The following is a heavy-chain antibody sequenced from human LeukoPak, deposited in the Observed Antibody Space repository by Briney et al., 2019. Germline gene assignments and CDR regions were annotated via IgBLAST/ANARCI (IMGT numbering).Heavy chain of an antibody. Sequence: GGSLRLSCAASGFTFSSYWMTWVRQAPGKGLEWVANIKQDGSEKYYVDSVKGRFTIPRDNAKNSLYLQMNSLRAEDTAVYYCAREVVRLHYGMDVWGQGTTVTVSS. CDR1: GFTFSSYW. CDR2: IKQDGSEK. D-gene: IGHD3-22*01. J-gene: IGHJ6*02. V-gene: IGHV3-7*01. CDR3: AREVVRLHYGMDV.